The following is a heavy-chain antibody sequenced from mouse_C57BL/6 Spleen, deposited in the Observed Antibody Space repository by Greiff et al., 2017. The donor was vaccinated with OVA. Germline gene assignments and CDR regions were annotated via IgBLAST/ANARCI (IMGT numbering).Heavy chain of an antibody. CDR3: ARPTTVVEGYFDV. V-gene: IGHV5-17*01. Sequence: EVQRVESGGGLVKPGGSLKLSCAASGFTFSDYGMHWVRQAPEKGLEWVAYISSGSGTIYYADTVKGRFTFSRDNATNTLFLQLTSLRSEDTAMYYCARPTTVVEGYFDVWGTGTTVTVSS. CDR1: GFTFSDYG. CDR2: ISSGSGTI. J-gene: IGHJ1*03. D-gene: IGHD1-1*01.